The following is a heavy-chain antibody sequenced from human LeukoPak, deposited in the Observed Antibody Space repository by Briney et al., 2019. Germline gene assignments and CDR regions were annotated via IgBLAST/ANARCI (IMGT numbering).Heavy chain of an antibody. V-gene: IGHV3-23*01. D-gene: IGHD6-19*01. CDR1: GFTFSSYA. J-gene: IGHJ4*02. CDR2: IGGSGGTT. Sequence: GGSLRLSCAASGFTFSSYAMSWVRQPPGKRLEWVSTIGGSGGTTYYADSVKGRFTISRDNSKSTLYLQMNSLRVEDTAVYYCAKIMGGWYGVDYWGQGTLVTVSS. CDR3: AKIMGGWYGVDY.